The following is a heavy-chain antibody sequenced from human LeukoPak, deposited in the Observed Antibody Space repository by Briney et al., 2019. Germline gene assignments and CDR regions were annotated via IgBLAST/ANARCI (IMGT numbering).Heavy chain of an antibody. D-gene: IGHD4-17*01. CDR3: ARDRNGNYGRWGFDY. Sequence: GGSLRLSRAASGFTFSSYGMHWVRQAPGKGLEWVAVIWYDGSNKYYADSVKGRFTISRDNSKNTLYLQMNSLRAEDTAVYYCARDRNGNYGRWGFDYWGQGTLVTVSS. CDR2: IWYDGSNK. J-gene: IGHJ4*02. V-gene: IGHV3-33*08. CDR1: GFTFSSYG.